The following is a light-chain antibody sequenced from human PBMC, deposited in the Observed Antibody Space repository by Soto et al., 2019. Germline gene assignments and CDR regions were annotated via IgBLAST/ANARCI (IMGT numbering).Light chain of an antibody. V-gene: IGKV1-5*03. CDR1: QSISSS. Sequence: DIQMTQSPSTLSASVGDRVTITCRASQSISSSLAWYQQKPGKAPKLLIYKPPSLESGVPSRFGGSGSGTEFTLTISSVQPDDFATYYCQQYNSYWTFGQGTKVEIK. J-gene: IGKJ1*01. CDR3: QQYNSYWT. CDR2: KPP.